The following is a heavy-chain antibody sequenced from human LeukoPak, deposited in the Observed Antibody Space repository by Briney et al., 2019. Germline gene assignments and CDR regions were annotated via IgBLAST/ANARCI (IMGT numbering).Heavy chain of an antibody. V-gene: IGHV4-34*01. CDR2: INHSGST. D-gene: IGHD5-18*01. J-gene: IGHJ4*02. CDR1: GGSFSGYY. Sequence: SETLSLTCAVYGGSFSGYYWSWIRQPPGKGLEWIGEINHSGSTNYNPSLKSRVTISVDTSKNQFSLKLSSETAADTAVYYCARDRIQLWYTGPKFDYWGQGTLVTVSS. CDR3: ARDRIQLWYTGPKFDY.